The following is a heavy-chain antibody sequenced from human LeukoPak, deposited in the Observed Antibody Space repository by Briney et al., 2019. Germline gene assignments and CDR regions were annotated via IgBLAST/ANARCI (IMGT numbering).Heavy chain of an antibody. D-gene: IGHD5-18*01. J-gene: IGHJ4*02. CDR3: ARDIWSGSIQTSN. CDR2: ISSSSSYI. Sequence: GGSLRLSCAASGFTFSSYGMSWVRQAPGKGLEWVSCISSSSSYIYHADSVKGRFTISRDNAKNSLYLQMNSLRAEDTVVYYCARDIWSGSIQTSNWGQGTLVTVSS. CDR1: GFTFSSYG. V-gene: IGHV3-21*01.